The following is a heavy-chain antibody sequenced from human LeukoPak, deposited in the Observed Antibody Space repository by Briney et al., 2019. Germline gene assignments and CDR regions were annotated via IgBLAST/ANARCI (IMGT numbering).Heavy chain of an antibody. CDR3: ARDGSYGDYGTFDY. CDR1: GGSISSYY. D-gene: IGHD4-17*01. Sequence: SETLSLTCTVSGGSISSYYWSWIRQPPGKGLEWIGYIYYSGSTNYNPSLKSRVTISVDTSKNQFSLKLSSVTAADTAVYYCARDGSYGDYGTFDYWGQGTLVTVSS. CDR2: IYYSGST. J-gene: IGHJ4*02. V-gene: IGHV4-59*01.